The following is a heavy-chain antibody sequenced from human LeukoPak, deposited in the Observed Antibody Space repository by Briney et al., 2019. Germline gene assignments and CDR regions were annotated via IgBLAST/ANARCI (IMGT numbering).Heavy chain of an antibody. CDR1: GFTFSNYG. D-gene: IGHD3-10*01. V-gene: IGHV3-30*02. CDR3: TVPGIISSAFYI. J-gene: IGHJ3*02. Sequence: GGSLRLSCAASGFTFSNYGMHWVRQAPGKGLEWVAFIRFDGSNKYYADSVKGRFTISRDNSKNTLYLQMNSLRAEDTAGYYCTVPGIISSAFYIWGQGKMVTVSS. CDR2: IRFDGSNK.